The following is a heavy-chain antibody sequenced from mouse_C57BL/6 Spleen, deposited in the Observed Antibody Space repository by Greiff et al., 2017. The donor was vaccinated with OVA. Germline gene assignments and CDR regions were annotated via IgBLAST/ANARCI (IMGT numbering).Heavy chain of an antibody. Sequence: EVLLVESGGGLVKPGGSLKLSCAASGFTFSSYAMSWVRQTPEQRLEWVATISDGGSYTYYPANVKGRFTISTDTAKNNLYLQMSHLRSEYAGMYYCASDGYCPAWFAYWGQGTLVTVSA. J-gene: IGHJ3*01. CDR1: GFTFSSYA. CDR3: ASDGYCPAWFAY. D-gene: IGHD2-3*01. CDR2: ISDGGSYT. V-gene: IGHV5-4*01.